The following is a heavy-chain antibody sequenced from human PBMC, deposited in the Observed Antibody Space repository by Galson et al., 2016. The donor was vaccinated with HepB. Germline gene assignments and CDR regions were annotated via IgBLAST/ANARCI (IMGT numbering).Heavy chain of an antibody. Sequence: SLRLSCAASGFTFSTYGMSWVRQAPGKGLEWVSGISGSGGSIYSADSVKGRFTISRDNSKNTLYLQMNSLRAEDTAVYYCAKDEFLEGDYYYYGMDVWGQGTTVTVSS. CDR2: ISGSGGSI. J-gene: IGHJ6*02. CDR1: GFTFSTYG. D-gene: IGHD3-3*01. CDR3: AKDEFLEGDYYYYGMDV. V-gene: IGHV3-23*01.